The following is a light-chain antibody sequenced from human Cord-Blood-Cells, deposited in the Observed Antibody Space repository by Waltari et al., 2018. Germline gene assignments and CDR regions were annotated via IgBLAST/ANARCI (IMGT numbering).Light chain of an antibody. V-gene: IGKV4-1*01. J-gene: IGKJ2*01. CDR1: QSVLYSSNNKNY. CDR3: QQYYSTPPYT. CDR2: WAS. Sequence: DIVMTQSPDSLAASLGERATISCKPSQSVLYSSNNKNYLAWYQQKPGQPPKLLIYWASTRESGVPDRFSGSGSGTDFTLTISSLQAEDVAVYYCQQYYSTPPYTFGQGTKLEIK.